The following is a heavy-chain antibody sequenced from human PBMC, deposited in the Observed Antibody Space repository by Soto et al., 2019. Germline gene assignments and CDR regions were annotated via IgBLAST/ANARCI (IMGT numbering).Heavy chain of an antibody. Sequence: ASVKVSCKVSGYTLTELSMHWVRQAPGKGLEWMGGFDPEDGETIYAQKFQGRVTMTTDTSTSTAYMELRSLRSDDTAVYYCARDSIVVVPAAITMHYMDVWGKGTTVTVSS. J-gene: IGHJ6*03. CDR1: GYTLTELS. D-gene: IGHD2-2*02. V-gene: IGHV1-24*01. CDR3: ARDSIVVVPAAITMHYMDV. CDR2: FDPEDGET.